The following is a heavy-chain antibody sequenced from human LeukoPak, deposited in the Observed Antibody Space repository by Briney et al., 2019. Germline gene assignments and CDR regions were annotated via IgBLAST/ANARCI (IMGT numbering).Heavy chain of an antibody. D-gene: IGHD2-2*01. Sequence: GGSLRLSCAASGFTFTTYWMSWVRQAPGKGLEWMANIKEDGSEKYYVDSVKGRFTISRDNAKNSLYLQMNSLRAEDTAVYYCASCSSTSCSFEGYYYMDVWGKGTTVTVSS. CDR3: ASCSSTSCSFEGYYYMDV. V-gene: IGHV3-7*01. CDR2: IKEDGSEK. J-gene: IGHJ6*03. CDR1: GFTFTTYW.